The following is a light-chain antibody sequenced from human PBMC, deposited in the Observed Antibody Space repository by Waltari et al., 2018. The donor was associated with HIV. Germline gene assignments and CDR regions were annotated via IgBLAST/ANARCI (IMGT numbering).Light chain of an antibody. CDR1: QSVSSN. CDR3: QQYNTWPLT. J-gene: IGKJ4*01. V-gene: IGKV3-15*01. Sequence: EVVMTQSPAILSVSTGAGATLSCRASQSVSSNFAWYQQKPGQAPRLLIYAISTRATGIPARFSGGGSGTEFTLTISSLQSEDFAVYYCQQYNTWPLTFGGGTRVEIK. CDR2: AIS.